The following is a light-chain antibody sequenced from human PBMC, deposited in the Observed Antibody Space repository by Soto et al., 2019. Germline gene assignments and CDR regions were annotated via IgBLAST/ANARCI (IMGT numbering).Light chain of an antibody. CDR2: DAS. V-gene: IGKV1-5*01. CDR3: EQYTNTNSPWM. Sequence: DIQVTQSPPTLSASVGDRVTITCRASQTISTWMAWYQQKPGKAPKLLVYDASTLQSGVASRFSGSGSGTEFTLIISGLQPDDSATYYSEQYTNTNSPWMFGQGTKVEI. J-gene: IGKJ1*01. CDR1: QTISTW.